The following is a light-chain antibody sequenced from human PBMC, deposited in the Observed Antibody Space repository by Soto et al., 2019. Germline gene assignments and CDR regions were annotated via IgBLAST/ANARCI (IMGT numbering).Light chain of an antibody. Sequence: QSALTQPASVSGSPGQSITISCTGTSSDVGAYNRVSWYQQYPGKAPKLIIYGVTNRPSGISSRFSGSKSGTTASLTISGLQPEDEADYYCNSYTTSRSYVFGTGTKLTVL. CDR1: SSDVGAYNR. V-gene: IGLV2-14*01. CDR3: NSYTTSRSYV. CDR2: GVT. J-gene: IGLJ1*01.